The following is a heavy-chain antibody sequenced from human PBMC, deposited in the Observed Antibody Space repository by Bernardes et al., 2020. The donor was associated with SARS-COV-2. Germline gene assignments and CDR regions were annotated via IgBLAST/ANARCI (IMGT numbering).Heavy chain of an antibody. V-gene: IGHV3-53*01. CDR3: ARDLLSWGADYGDYVRYWYFDV. Sequence: GGSLRLSCVASGFAVSTNYMTWVRQAPGKGLEWVSVMYSGGNADYTDSVKGRFTVSRYDSKNTLFLQMNSLIAEDTAGYYCARDLLSWGADYGDYVRYWYFDVWGRGTLVTVAS. CDR1: GFAVSTNY. CDR2: MYSGGNA. J-gene: IGHJ2*01. D-gene: IGHD4-17*01.